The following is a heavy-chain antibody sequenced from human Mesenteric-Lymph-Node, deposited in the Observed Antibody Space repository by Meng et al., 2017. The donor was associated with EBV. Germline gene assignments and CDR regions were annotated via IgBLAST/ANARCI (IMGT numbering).Heavy chain of an antibody. V-gene: IGHV3-23*01. D-gene: IGHD5-12*01. Sequence: VRLLESGVALVQPWGPLSLSCAASGFSFSNYAMNWVRQAPGKGLEWVSGITGSGFSTYYADSVKGRFTISRDNFKNTLFLQMNSLRADDTAVYHCAREGAYDEFDYWGQGTLVTVSS. CDR3: AREGAYDEFDY. CDR2: ITGSGFST. J-gene: IGHJ4*02. CDR1: GFSFSNYA.